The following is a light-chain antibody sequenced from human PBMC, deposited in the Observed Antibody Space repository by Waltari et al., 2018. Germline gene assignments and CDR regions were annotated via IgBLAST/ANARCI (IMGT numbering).Light chain of an antibody. J-gene: IGLJ3*02. CDR2: YKSDSDK. CDR1: SGINVDTYR. Sequence: QAVLTQPSSLSASPGASASPPCTLRSGINVDTYRIYWYQQKPGSPPQYLLRYKSDSDKHQGSGVPSRFSGSKDASANAGILLISGLQSEDEADYYCMIWHSSAWVFGGGTKLTVL. V-gene: IGLV5-45*02. CDR3: MIWHSSAWV.